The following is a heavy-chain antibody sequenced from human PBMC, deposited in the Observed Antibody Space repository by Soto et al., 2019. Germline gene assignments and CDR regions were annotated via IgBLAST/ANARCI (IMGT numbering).Heavy chain of an antibody. V-gene: IGHV1-8*01. CDR3: ARENDFWSGPPRVGYYYYMDV. CDR1: GYTFSSYD. CDR2: MNPNSGNT. J-gene: IGHJ6*03. Sequence: ASVKVSCKASGYTFSSYDITWVRQAAGQGLEWMGWMNPNSGNTGYAQKFQGRVTMTTDTSTSTAYMELRSLRSDDTAVYYCARENDFWSGPPRVGYYYYMDVWGKGTTVTVSS. D-gene: IGHD3-3*01.